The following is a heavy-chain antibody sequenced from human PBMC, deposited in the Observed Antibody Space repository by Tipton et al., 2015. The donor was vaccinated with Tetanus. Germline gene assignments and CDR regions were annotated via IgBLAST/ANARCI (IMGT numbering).Heavy chain of an antibody. Sequence: TLSLTCTVSGGSLRGGDHYWSWIRQPPGKGLEWLAYVSSSGASNSDYFLKSRITVSRDTSKNQFSLRLRSVAAADTAVYYCARGGRDAYNNPLGAFDVWGRGTTVTVSS. CDR2: VSSSGAS. CDR1: GGSLRGGDHY. CDR3: ARGGRDAYNNPLGAFDV. J-gene: IGHJ3*01. D-gene: IGHD5-24*01. V-gene: IGHV4-61*08.